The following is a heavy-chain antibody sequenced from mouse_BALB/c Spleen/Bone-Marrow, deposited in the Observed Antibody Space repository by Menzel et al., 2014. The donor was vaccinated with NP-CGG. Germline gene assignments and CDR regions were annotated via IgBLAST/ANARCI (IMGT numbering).Heavy chain of an antibody. Sequence: VKLVESGAELVRPGSSVKISCKASGYAFSSYWMNWVKQRPGQGLEWIGQIYPGDSDTDHNGKFKGKATLTADKSSNTAYMQLTSLTSEDSAVYFCARGGISVDYWGQGTTLTVSS. J-gene: IGHJ2*01. V-gene: IGHV1-80*01. CDR1: GYAFSSYW. CDR2: IYPGDSDT. CDR3: ARGGISVDY.